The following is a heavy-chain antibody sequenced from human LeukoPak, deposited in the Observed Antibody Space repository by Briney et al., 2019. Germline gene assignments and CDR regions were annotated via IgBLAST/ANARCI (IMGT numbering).Heavy chain of an antibody. D-gene: IGHD2-15*01. CDR2: ISYDGSNK. V-gene: IGHV3-30*04. CDR1: GFTFSSYA. Sequence: GRSLRLSCAASGFTFSSYAMHWVRQAPGKGLEWVAVISYDGSNKYYADSVKGRFTISRDNSKNTLYLQMNSLRAEDTAVYYCARARLRYCSGGSCYSMDVWGQGTTVTVSS. CDR3: ARARLRYCSGGSCYSMDV. J-gene: IGHJ6*02.